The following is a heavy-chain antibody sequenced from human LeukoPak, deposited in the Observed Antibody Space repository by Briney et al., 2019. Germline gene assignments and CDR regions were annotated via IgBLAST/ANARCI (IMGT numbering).Heavy chain of an antibody. V-gene: IGHV1-46*01. CDR3: ARAQGYSSSDDAFDI. CDR2: INPSGGST. J-gene: IGHJ3*02. CDR1: GYTFTGYY. Sequence: VASVKVSCKVSGYTFTGYYMHWVRQAPGQGLEWMGIINPSGGSTSYAQKFQGRVTMTRDTSTSTMYMELSSLRSEDTAVYYCARAQGYSSSDDAFDIWGQGTMVTVSS. D-gene: IGHD6-19*01.